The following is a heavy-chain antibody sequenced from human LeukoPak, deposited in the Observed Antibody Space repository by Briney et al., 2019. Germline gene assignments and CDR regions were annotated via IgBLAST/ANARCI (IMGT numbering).Heavy chain of an antibody. CDR2: IYSGGST. D-gene: IGHD3-22*01. CDR3: ARMYFYDSSGSA. CDR1: GFTVSSNY. Sequence: GGSLRLSCAASGFTVSSNYMSWVRQAPGKGLEWVSVIYSGGSTYYADSVKGRFTISRDNSKNTLYLQMNSLRAEDTAVYYCARMYFYDSSGSAWGQGTLVTVSS. J-gene: IGHJ5*02. V-gene: IGHV3-66*01.